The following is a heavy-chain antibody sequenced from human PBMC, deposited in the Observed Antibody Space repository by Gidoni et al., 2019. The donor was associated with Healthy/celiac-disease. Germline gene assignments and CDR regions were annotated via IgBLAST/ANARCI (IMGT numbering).Heavy chain of an antibody. D-gene: IGHD5-12*01. CDR2: ISSSSSYI. CDR1: GFTFSSYS. V-gene: IGHV3-21*01. CDR3: ARAFNPAGGGYDCSDY. Sequence: EVQLVESGGGLVKPGGSLRLSCAASGFTFSSYSMNWVRQAPGKGLEWVSSISSSSSYIYYADSVKGRFTISRDNAKNSLYLQMNSLRAEDTAVYYCARAFNPAGGGYDCSDYWGQGTLVTVSS. J-gene: IGHJ4*02.